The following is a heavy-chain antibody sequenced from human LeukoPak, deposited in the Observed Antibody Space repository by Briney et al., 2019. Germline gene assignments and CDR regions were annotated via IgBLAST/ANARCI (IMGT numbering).Heavy chain of an antibody. Sequence: GGSLRLSCAASGFTFSSYWMHWVRQAPGKGLEWVAVISYDGTNKYYADSVKGRLTISRDNSKSTLYLQMNSLRAEDTAVYYCAKENDFVYWGQGTLVTVSS. D-gene: IGHD3-3*01. J-gene: IGHJ4*02. CDR1: GFTFSSYW. CDR2: ISYDGTNK. CDR3: AKENDFVY. V-gene: IGHV3-30*18.